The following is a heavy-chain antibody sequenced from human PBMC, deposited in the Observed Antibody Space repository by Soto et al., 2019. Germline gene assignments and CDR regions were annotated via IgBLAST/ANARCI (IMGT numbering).Heavy chain of an antibody. CDR2: VTSTGSP. V-gene: IGHV4-31*02. CDR3: ARSPFSSSWYTDY. Sequence: PSETLSLTCAVSGGSITSGNHYWSWIRQLPGQGLQWIGLVTSTGSPHYNPSFQSRGAISLDTSKNQFSLKLSSVTAADTAVYYCARSPFSSSWYTDYWGQGTLVTVSS. CDR1: GGSITSGNHY. J-gene: IGHJ4*02. D-gene: IGHD6-13*01.